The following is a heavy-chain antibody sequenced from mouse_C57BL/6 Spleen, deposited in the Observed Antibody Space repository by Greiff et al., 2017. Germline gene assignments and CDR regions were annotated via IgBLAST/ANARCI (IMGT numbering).Heavy chain of an antibody. CDR2: IWSGGST. CDR3: HYGSSYDYAMDY. CDR1: GFSLTSYG. J-gene: IGHJ4*01. V-gene: IGHV2-2*01. D-gene: IGHD1-1*01. Sequence: QVQLQQSGPGLVQPSQSLSITCTASGFSLTSYGVHWVRQSPGQGLEWLGVIWSGGSTDYNAAFISRLSISKDNSKSQVFLKMNNLQADNTAIDDCHYGSSYDYAMDYWGQGTSVTVSS.